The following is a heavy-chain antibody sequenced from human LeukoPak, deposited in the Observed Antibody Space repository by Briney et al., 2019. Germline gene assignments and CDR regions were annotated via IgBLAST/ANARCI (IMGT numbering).Heavy chain of an antibody. CDR1: GFTLSSYA. V-gene: IGHV3-23*01. Sequence: PGGSLRLSCAASGFTLSSYAMSWVRQAPGKGLEWVSIMSGSGGSTDYADSVKGRFTISRDNSKNTLYLQMNSLRAEDTAVYYCARSTSSEYDIYHFDYWGQGTLVTVSS. CDR3: ARSTSSEYDIYHFDY. CDR2: MSGSGGST. D-gene: IGHD3-9*01. J-gene: IGHJ4*02.